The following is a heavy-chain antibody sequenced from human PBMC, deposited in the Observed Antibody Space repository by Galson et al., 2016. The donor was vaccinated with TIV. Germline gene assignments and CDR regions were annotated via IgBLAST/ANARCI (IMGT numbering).Heavy chain of an antibody. J-gene: IGHJ6*02. CDR1: GAPIRDGDSF. Sequence: LSLTCTVSGAPIRDGDSFWSWIRQSPGKGLEWIGYIYYSGRTFYNPSLKSRITISVDTSKNQFSVKLTSVTAADTAVYYCARKAGYYYYAMDVWGRGTTVTVSS. CDR3: ARKAGYYYYAMDV. CDR2: IYYSGRT. V-gene: IGHV4-30-4*01.